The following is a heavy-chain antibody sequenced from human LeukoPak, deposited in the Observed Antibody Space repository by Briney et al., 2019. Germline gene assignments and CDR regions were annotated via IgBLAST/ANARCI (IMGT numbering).Heavy chain of an antibody. CDR3: ANAGPGYNSGSNYYYGMDV. D-gene: IGHD6-19*01. CDR1: GFTFSSYA. J-gene: IGHJ6*02. CDR2: ISGSGGTT. Sequence: GGSLRLSCAASGFTFSSYAMSWVRQAPGKGLEWVSSISGSGGTTFYADSVRGRFTISRDNSKNTLYLQMNSLRAEDTAAYYCANAGPGYNSGSNYYYGMDVWGQGTTVTVSS. V-gene: IGHV3-23*01.